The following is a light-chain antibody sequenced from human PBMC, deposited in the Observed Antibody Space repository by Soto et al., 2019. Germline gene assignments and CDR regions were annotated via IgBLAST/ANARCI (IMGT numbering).Light chain of an antibody. CDR1: QSISIY. Sequence: AIRLTQSPSSLSATAGDRVTITCRASQSISIYLAWYQQKPGTATELLIYDASTLQHGDPSRFNGSRLGTEFAITISHLQTKDCATYNFQQYFLSPLTLGAGTRVERK. CDR2: DAS. J-gene: IGKJ4*01. V-gene: IGKV1-8*01. CDR3: QQYFLSPLT.